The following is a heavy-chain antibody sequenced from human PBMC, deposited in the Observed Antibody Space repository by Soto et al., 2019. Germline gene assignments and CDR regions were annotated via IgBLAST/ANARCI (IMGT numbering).Heavy chain of an antibody. CDR2: IYYSGST. V-gene: IGHV4-31*03. CDR1: GGSISSGGYY. Sequence: QVQLQESGPGLVKPSQTLSLTCTVSGGSISSGGYYWSWIRQHPGKGLEWIGYIYYSGSTYYNPSLKSRVTISVDTSKNQFSLKLSSVTAADTAVYYCARIIRDGYNQGIDYWGQGTLVTVSS. CDR3: ARIIRDGYNQGIDY. J-gene: IGHJ4*02. D-gene: IGHD5-12*01.